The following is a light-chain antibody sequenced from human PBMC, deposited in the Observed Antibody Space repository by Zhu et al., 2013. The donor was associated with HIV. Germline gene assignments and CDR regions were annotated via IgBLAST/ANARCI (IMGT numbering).Light chain of an antibody. CDR2: DNN. Sequence: QSVLTQPPSVSAAPGQKVTISCSGSSSDIGNNYVFWYQQLPGTAPKLLIYDNNKRPSGISDRFSGSKSGTSATLGITGLQTGDEADYYCGTWDTSLTAVVFGGGTKLTVL. V-gene: IGLV1-51*01. J-gene: IGLJ3*02. CDR1: SSDIGNNY. CDR3: GTWDTSLTAVV.